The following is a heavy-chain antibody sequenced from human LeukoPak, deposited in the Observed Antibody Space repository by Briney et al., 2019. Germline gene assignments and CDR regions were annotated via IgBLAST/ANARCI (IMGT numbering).Heavy chain of an antibody. V-gene: IGHV3-48*04. CDR1: GFTFSSYS. CDR3: ARDSSSYVDY. CDR2: ISSSSSTI. Sequence: PGGSMRLSCAASGFTFSSYSMNWVRQAPGKGLEWVSYISSSSSTIYYADSVKGRLTISRDNAKNSLYLQMNSLRAEDTAVYYCARDSSSYVDYWGQGTLVTVSS. J-gene: IGHJ4*02. D-gene: IGHD6-13*01.